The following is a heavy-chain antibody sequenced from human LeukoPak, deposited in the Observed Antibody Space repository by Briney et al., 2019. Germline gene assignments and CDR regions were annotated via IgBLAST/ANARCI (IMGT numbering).Heavy chain of an antibody. V-gene: IGHV3-64D*06. CDR3: VKDGLLWLGEWGDNDY. Sequence: PGGSLRLSCSASGFTFSSYAMHWVRQAPGKGLEYVSAISSNGGSTYYADSVKGRFTISRDNSKNTLYLQMSSLRAEDTAVYYCVKDGLLWLGEWGDNDYWGQGTLVTVSS. CDR2: ISSNGGST. CDR1: GFTFSSYA. J-gene: IGHJ4*02. D-gene: IGHD3-10*01.